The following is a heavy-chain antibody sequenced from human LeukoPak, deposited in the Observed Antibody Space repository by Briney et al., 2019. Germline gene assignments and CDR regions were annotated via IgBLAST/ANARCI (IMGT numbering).Heavy chain of an antibody. CDR2: IENSGRT. Sequence: PSETLSLTCIVSGGSITSDYWSWIRQPPGKGLEWVGYIENSGRTEYNPSLMSRITISVDTSKIQFSLMLSPVTAADTAVYYCARGRYGGYFDCWGQGTLVTVSS. V-gene: IGHV4-59*01. CDR3: ARGRYGGYFDC. J-gene: IGHJ4*02. CDR1: GGSITSDY. D-gene: IGHD4-23*01.